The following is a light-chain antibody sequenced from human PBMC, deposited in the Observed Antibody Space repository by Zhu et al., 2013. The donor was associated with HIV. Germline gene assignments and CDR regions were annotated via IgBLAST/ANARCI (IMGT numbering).Light chain of an antibody. CDR3: QKYNGAPRT. CDR2: DAS. V-gene: IGKV1-33*01. J-gene: IGKJ1*01. Sequence: DIQMTQSPSSLSASVGDRVTITCQASQDISNYLNWYQQKPGKAPKLLIYDASNLETGVPSRFSGSGSGTEFTLSISSLQPEDVATYYCQKYNGAPRTFGQGTKVE. CDR1: QDISNY.